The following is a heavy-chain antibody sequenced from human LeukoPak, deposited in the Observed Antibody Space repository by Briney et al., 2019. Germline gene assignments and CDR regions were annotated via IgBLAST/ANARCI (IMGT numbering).Heavy chain of an antibody. V-gene: IGHV3-9*03. CDR3: AKGTGLAVAGNAFDI. D-gene: IGHD6-19*01. CDR1: GFIFSSFN. CDR2: ISWNSGSI. J-gene: IGHJ3*02. Sequence: SLRLSYAASGFIFSSFNMNWVRQAPGKGLEWVSGISWNSGSIGYADSVKGRFTISRDNAKNSLYLQMNSLRAEDMALYYCAKGTGLAVAGNAFDIWGQGTMVTVSS.